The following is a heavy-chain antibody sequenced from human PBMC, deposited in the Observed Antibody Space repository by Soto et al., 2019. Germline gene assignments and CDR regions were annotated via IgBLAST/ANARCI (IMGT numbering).Heavy chain of an antibody. V-gene: IGHV5-51*01. J-gene: IGHJ4*02. CDR1: GYSFTSYW. D-gene: IGHD5-18*01. CDR3: ARQGKYNYGSNDY. Sequence: GESLKISCXGSGYSFTSYWIGWVRQMPGKGLEWMGIIYPDDSDTRYSPSLQGQVIMSADKSITTAYLQWSSLKASDTAMYYCARQGKYNYGSNDYWGQGTLVTVSS. CDR2: IYPDDSDT.